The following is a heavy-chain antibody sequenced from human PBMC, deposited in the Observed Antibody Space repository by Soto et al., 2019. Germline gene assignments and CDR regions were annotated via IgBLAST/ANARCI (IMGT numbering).Heavy chain of an antibody. CDR1: GGSISSYY. V-gene: IGHV4-59*01. CDR3: AREVDGMDV. Sequence: QVQLQESGPGLVKPSETLSLTCTVSGGSISSYYWSWIRQPPGKGLEWIGYIYYSGSTNYTHSLTSRVTISVDTSKNQFPLKLSSVTAADTAVYYCAREVDGMDVGGQGTTVTVSS. CDR2: IYYSGST. J-gene: IGHJ6*02.